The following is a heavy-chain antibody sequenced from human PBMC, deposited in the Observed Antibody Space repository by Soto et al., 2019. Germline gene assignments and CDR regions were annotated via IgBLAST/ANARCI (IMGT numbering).Heavy chain of an antibody. V-gene: IGHV3-21*01. D-gene: IGHD1-1*01. CDR1: GFTFSSYS. CDR2: ISSSSSYI. CDR3: ARDADWNPPVFDY. J-gene: IGHJ4*02. Sequence: EVQLVESGGGLVKPGGSLRLSCAASGFTFSSYSMNWVRQAPGKGLEWVSSISSSSSYIYYADSVKGRFTISRDNAKNSLYLQMNSLIAEDAAVYYCARDADWNPPVFDYWGQGTLVTVSS.